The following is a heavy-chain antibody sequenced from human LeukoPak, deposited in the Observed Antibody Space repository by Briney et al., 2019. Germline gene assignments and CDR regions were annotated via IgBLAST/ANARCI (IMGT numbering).Heavy chain of an antibody. CDR1: CGSISSYY. V-gene: IGHV4-4*09. D-gene: IGHD1-26*01. CDR2: IYTSGST. J-gene: IGHJ4*02. Sequence: SETLSLTCTVSCGSISSYYWSWIRQPPGKGLEWIGYIYTSGSTNYNPSLKSRVTISVDTSKNQFSLKLTSVTAADTAVYYCARGAYYFDYWGQGTLVTVSS. CDR3: ARGAYYFDY.